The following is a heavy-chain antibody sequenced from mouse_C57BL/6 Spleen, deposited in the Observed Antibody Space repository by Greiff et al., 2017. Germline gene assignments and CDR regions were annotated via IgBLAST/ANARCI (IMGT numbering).Heavy chain of an antibody. CDR3: ARSGYGYDVYYFDD. D-gene: IGHD2-2*01. Sequence: QVQLQQPGTELVKPGASVKLSCKASGCTFTSYWMHWVKQRPGQGLEWIGNINPSNGGTNYNEKFKGKATLTVDKSSSTAYMQLSSLTSEDSAVYYCARSGYGYDVYYFDDWGQGTTLTVSS. V-gene: IGHV1-53*01. CDR1: GCTFTSYW. CDR2: INPSNGGT. J-gene: IGHJ2*01.